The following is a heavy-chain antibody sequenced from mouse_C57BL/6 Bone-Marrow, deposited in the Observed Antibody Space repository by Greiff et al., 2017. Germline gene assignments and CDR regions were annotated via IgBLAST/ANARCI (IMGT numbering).Heavy chain of an antibody. CDR2: IYPTSGRT. V-gene: IGHV1-55*01. J-gene: IGHJ2*01. Sequence: VQLQQPGAELVKPGASVTMSCKASGYTFTSYWITWAKPRPGQGLEWIGDIYPTSGRTNYNEKFKSKAILTVDTSSNTAYMQLSSLTSEDSAVFYCARSGPLGRSFDYWGQGTTLTVSA. CDR3: ARSGPLGRSFDY. D-gene: IGHD4-1*01. CDR1: GYTFTSYW.